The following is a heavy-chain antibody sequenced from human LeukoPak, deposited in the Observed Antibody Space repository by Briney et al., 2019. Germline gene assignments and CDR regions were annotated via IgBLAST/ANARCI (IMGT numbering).Heavy chain of an antibody. CDR2: IDRDGSRI. CDR1: GFTFSSYC. D-gene: IGHD4-23*01. Sequence: GGSLRLSCAVCGFTFSSYCMHWVRQAPGKGLVWVSRIDRDGSRINYADSVKGRFTISRDNGKNTLFLQMNSLRAEDAAVYYCVRGNDYGGPHYWGQGTLVTVSS. CDR3: VRGNDYGGPHY. J-gene: IGHJ4*02. V-gene: IGHV3-74*01.